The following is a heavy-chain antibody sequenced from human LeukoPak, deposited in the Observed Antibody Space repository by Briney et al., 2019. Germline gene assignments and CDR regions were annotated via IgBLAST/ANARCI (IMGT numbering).Heavy chain of an antibody. CDR3: ARDNFSSSWFDP. Sequence: SETLSLTCTVSGGSISNYYWSRIRQPPGKGLEWIGHISYSGSTNYNPSLKSRVTISVDTSKNQFSLKLSSVTAADTAVYYCARDNFSSSWFDPWGQGTLVTVSS. J-gene: IGHJ5*02. D-gene: IGHD6-13*01. CDR2: ISYSGST. V-gene: IGHV4-59*12. CDR1: GGSISNYY.